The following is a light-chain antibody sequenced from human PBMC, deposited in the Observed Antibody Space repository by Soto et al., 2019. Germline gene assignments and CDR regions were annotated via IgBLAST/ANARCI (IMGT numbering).Light chain of an antibody. V-gene: IGLV2-23*01. CDR1: SSDVGSYNL. CDR3: CSYAGSSTPYV. CDR2: EGS. Sequence: QSVLTQPASVSGSPGQSITISCTGTSSDVGSYNLVSWYQQHPGKAPKLMIYEGSKRPSGVSNRFSGSKSGNTASLTTSRLQAEDEADYYCCSYAGSSTPYVFGTGTKVTVL. J-gene: IGLJ1*01.